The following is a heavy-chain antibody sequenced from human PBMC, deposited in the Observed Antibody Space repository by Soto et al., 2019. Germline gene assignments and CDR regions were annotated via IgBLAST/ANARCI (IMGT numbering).Heavy chain of an antibody. CDR3: ASQQLVHYYYGMDV. J-gene: IGHJ6*02. Sequence: QLQLQESGPGLVKPSETLSLTCTVSGGSISSSSYYWGWIRQPQGKGLEWIGRIYYSGSTYYNPSLKSRVTISVYASKNQFSLKLSSVTAADTAVYYCASQQLVHYYYGMDVWGQGTTVTVSS. V-gene: IGHV4-39*01. D-gene: IGHD6-6*01. CDR2: IYYSGST. CDR1: GGSISSSSYY.